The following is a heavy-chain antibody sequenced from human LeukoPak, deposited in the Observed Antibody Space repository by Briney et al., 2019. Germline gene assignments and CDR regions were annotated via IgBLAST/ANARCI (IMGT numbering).Heavy chain of an antibody. CDR1: GYTFTGYY. D-gene: IGHD2-21*02. V-gene: IGHV1-2*02. CDR3: ATDDSEAWFDP. Sequence: GASVKVPCKASGYTFTGYYMHWVRQAPGQGLEWMGWINPNSGGTIYAQKFQGRVTMTKDTSTDTAYMELSSLRSEDTAVYYCATDDSEAWFDPWGQGTLVTVSS. J-gene: IGHJ5*02. CDR2: INPNSGGT.